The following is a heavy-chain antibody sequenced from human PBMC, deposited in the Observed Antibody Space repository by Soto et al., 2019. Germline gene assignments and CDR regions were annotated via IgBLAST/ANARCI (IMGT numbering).Heavy chain of an antibody. CDR2: ISHTGGT. CDR3: ARIAVGVTVDL. V-gene: IGHV4-61*01. D-gene: IGHD1-26*01. CDR1: DASVWSDSYF. Sequence: SETLSLTCTVSDASVWSDSYFWTWIRHPPGKGLEWIAYISHTGGTHYSPSLKSIVTISIDTSMNQFSLTVTSVTAADTAVYSCARIAVGVTVDLWGKGSLITVSS. J-gene: IGHJ1*01.